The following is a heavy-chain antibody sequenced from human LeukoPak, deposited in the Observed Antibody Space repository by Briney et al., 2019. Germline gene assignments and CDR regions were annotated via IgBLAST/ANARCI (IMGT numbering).Heavy chain of an antibody. D-gene: IGHD6-19*01. CDR3: AKDLRQYSSGSYFDY. CDR2: ISGSGGST. V-gene: IGHV3-23*01. Sequence: GGSLRLSCAASGFTFSSYAMSWVRQAPGKGLEWVSAISGSGGSTYYADSVKGRFTISRDNSKNTLYLQMNSLRAEDTAVYYCAKDLRQYSSGSYFDYWGQGTLVTVSS. CDR1: GFTFSSYA. J-gene: IGHJ4*02.